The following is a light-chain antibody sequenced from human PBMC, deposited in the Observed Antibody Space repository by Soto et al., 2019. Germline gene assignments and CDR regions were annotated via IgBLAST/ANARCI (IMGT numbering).Light chain of an antibody. CDR2: GAS. CDR3: QQRSNWPPIT. CDR1: QSVGNN. Sequence: EIVMTQSPATLSVSPGERATLSCRASQSVGNNLAWYQQKAGQAPRLLIHGASIRATGVPARFSGSGSGTEFTLTISSLQSEDFAVYYCQQRSNWPPITFGQGTRLEIK. V-gene: IGKV3-15*01. J-gene: IGKJ5*01.